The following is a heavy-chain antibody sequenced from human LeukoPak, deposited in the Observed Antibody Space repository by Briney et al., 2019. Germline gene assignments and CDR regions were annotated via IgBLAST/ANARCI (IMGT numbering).Heavy chain of an antibody. V-gene: IGHV1-58*02. D-gene: IGHD2-8*01. Sequence: SVKVSCKASGFTFTSSAMQWVRQARGQRLEWIGWIVVGSGNTNYAQKFQERATITRDMSTSTAYMELSSLRSEDTAVYYCAADGGYCTNGVCKLDAFDIWGQGTMVTVSS. CDR3: AADGGYCTNGVCKLDAFDI. J-gene: IGHJ3*02. CDR1: GFTFTSSA. CDR2: IVVGSGNT.